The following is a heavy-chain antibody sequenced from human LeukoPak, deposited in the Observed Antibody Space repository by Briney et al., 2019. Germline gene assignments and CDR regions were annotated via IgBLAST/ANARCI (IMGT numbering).Heavy chain of an antibody. CDR3: ARSGVVVPSDY. CDR1: GGSISSSSYY. CDR2: IYYSGST. V-gene: IGHV4-39*01. J-gene: IGHJ4*02. D-gene: IGHD2-15*01. Sequence: SETLSLTCTVSGGSISSSSYYWGWIRQPPGKGLEWIGSIYYSGSTYYNPSLKSRVTISVDTSKNQFSLKLSSVTAADTAVYYCARSGVVVPSDYWGQGTLVTVSS.